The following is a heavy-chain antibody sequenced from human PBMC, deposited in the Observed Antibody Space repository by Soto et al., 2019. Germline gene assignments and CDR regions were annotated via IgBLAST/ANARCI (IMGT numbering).Heavy chain of an antibody. V-gene: IGHV4-34*01. D-gene: IGHD5-12*01. CDR3: SGYDRSRRALDF. CDR1: GESFSDYY. J-gene: IGHJ4*02. Sequence: QVQLQQWGAGLLKPSETLSLTCVVYGESFSDYYWSWIRQPPGKGLEWIGEINHSGATNYNPSLKSRVTISIDTSKNQFSLKLSSVTAADTAIYYCSGYDRSRRALDFWGQGTLVTVSS. CDR2: INHSGAT.